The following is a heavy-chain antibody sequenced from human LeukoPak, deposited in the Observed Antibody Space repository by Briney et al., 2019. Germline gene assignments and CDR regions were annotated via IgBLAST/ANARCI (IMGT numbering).Heavy chain of an antibody. CDR3: AAFLSGTYWYFDY. J-gene: IGHJ4*02. V-gene: IGHV4-4*07. D-gene: IGHD1-26*01. CDR1: GGSISSYY. Sequence: PSETLSLTCTVSGGSISSYYWSWIRQSAGKGLEGIGHIYTSGSTDYYTSGSTDYNPSLKSRVTISVDKSKTHFSLKLSSVTAADTAVYYCAAFLSGTYWYFDYWGQGILVTVSS. CDR2: IYTSGSTDYYTSGST.